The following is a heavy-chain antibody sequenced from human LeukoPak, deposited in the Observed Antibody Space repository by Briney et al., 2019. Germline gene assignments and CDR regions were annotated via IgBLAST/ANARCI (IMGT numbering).Heavy chain of an antibody. CDR1: GYTFTGYY. CDR2: INPNSGNT. J-gene: IGHJ6*03. D-gene: IGHD6-13*01. Sequence: ASVKVSCKTSGYTFTGYYIHWVRQAPGQGLEWMGWINPNSGNTGYAQKFQGRVTITRNTSISTAYMELSSLRSEDTAVYYCARYGPGIALPYYYYYYMDVWGKGTTVTVSS. CDR3: ARYGPGIALPYYYYYYMDV. V-gene: IGHV1-8*03.